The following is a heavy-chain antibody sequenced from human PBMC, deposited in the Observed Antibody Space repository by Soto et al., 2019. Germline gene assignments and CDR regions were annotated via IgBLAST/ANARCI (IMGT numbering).Heavy chain of an antibody. CDR3: ARAALEFCGGDCGIDY. J-gene: IGHJ4*02. V-gene: IGHV3-30-3*01. D-gene: IGHD2-21*02. CDR2: VSYHGINK. CDR1: GFTFSSYA. Sequence: QVHLVESGGGVVQPGRSLRLSCAASGFTFSSYAMHWVRQAPGKGLEWVAIVSYHGINKYYADSVKGRLTISRDNSKNTLYLQMNSLRTEDTAVYYCARAALEFCGGDCGIDYWGQGTLVTVSS.